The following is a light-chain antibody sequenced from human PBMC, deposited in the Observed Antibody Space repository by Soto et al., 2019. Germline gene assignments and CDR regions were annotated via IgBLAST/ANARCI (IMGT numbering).Light chain of an antibody. CDR2: DAS. CDR3: QQYYRSCT. CDR1: QSVTDW. V-gene: IGKV1-5*01. J-gene: IGKJ2*02. Sequence: DIQLTQSPSTLSASVGDRVTITCRASQSVTDWLAWYQQKPGKAPKLLIHDASSLQSGVPSRFSGSGSGTEFSLTISSLQPDDFATYYCQQYYRSCTFGQGTKVEIK.